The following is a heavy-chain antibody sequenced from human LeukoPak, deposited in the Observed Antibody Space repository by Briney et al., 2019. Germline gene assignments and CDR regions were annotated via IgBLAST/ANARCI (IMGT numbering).Heavy chain of an antibody. J-gene: IGHJ4*02. V-gene: IGHV4-59*10. CDR3: ARVYQSSGISSGYFDY. CDR1: GGSFSGYY. D-gene: IGHD4-23*01. Sequence: SSETLSLTCAVYGGSFSGYYWSWIRQPAGKGLEWIGRIYSSGSTSYNPSLKSRVTMSVDTSKNQVSLKLNSATAADTAMYHCARVYQSSGISSGYFDYWGQGTLVTVSS. CDR2: IYSSGST.